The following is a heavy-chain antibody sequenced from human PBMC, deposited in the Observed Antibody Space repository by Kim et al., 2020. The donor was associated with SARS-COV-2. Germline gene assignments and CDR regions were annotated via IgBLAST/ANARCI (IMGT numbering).Heavy chain of an antibody. CDR3: ARLPTTMVRGVPWGMDV. CDR2: IYPGDSDT. CDR1: GYSFTSYW. D-gene: IGHD3-10*01. Sequence: GESLKISCKGSGYSFTSYWIGWVRQMPGKGLEWMGIIYPGDSDTRYSPSFQGQVTISADKSISTAYLQWSSLKASDTAMYYCARLPTTMVRGVPWGMDVWGQGTTVTVSS. J-gene: IGHJ6*02. V-gene: IGHV5-51*01.